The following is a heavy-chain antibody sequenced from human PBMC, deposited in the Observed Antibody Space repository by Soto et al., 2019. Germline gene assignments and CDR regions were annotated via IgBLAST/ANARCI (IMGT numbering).Heavy chain of an antibody. CDR1: GFTFSSYG. Sequence: PGGSLRLSCAASGFTFSSYGMHWVRQAPGKGLEWVAVISYDGSNKYYADSVKGRFTISRDNSKNTLYLQMNSLRAEDTAVYYWSKDGANYYGMDVWGQGTTVPGSS. CDR3: SKDGANYYGMDV. D-gene: IGHD2-8*01. V-gene: IGHV3-30*18. J-gene: IGHJ6*02. CDR2: ISYDGSNK.